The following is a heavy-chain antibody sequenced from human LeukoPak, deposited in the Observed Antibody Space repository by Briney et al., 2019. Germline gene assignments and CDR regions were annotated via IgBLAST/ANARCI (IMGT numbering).Heavy chain of an antibody. J-gene: IGHJ4*02. CDR3: ASARRRLQFSYFDY. CDR2: IIPIFGTA. CDR1: GGTFSSYA. D-gene: IGHD5-24*01. Sequence: SVKVSCKASGGTFSSYAISWVRQAPGQGLEWMGGIIPIFGTANYAQKFQGRVTITAHESTSTAYMELSSLRSEDTAVYYCASARRRLQFSYFDYWGQGTLVTVSS. V-gene: IGHV1-69*13.